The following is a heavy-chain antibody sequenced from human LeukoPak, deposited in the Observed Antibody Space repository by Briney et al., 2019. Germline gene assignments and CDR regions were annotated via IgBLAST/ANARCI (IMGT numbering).Heavy chain of an antibody. D-gene: IGHD3-22*01. Sequence: PSETLSLTCAVYGGSFSGYYWSWIRQPPGKGLEWIGYIYYSGSTYYNPSLKSRVTISVDTSKNQFSLKLSSVTAADTAVYYCARRSPYYDSSGYYLYAFDIWGQGTMVTVSS. CDR2: IYYSGST. CDR1: GGSFSGYY. J-gene: IGHJ3*02. CDR3: ARRSPYYDSSGYYLYAFDI. V-gene: IGHV4-30-4*08.